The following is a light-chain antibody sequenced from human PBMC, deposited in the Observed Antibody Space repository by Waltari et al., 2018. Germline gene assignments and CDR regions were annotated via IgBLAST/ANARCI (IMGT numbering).Light chain of an antibody. CDR2: DVS. J-gene: IGLJ3*02. CDR1: SSDVGTDKY. V-gene: IGLV2-11*01. CDR3: CSYTVSNTLL. Sequence: QSALTQPRSVSGSPGQSVTIPCTGPSSDVGTDKYVAWHQQHPGQAPKLIIFDVSKRPSGVPDRFSGSKSGDTASLTISGLQAEDEADYYCCSYTVSNTLLFGGGTKLTVL.